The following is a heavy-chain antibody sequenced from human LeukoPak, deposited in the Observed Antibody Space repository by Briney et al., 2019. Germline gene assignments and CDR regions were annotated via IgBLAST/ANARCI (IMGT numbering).Heavy chain of an antibody. J-gene: IGHJ3*01. CDR3: AREGYGDLEQVFDV. V-gene: IGHV3-21*01. CDR2: ICSSSSHI. CDR1: GFTFSSYA. D-gene: IGHD4-17*01. Sequence: PGGSLRLSCAASGFTFSSYAMNWVRQAPGKGLEWVSSICSSSSHIYYADSVKGRFTISRDNAKNSLYLQMNSLRADDTAVYYCAREGYGDLEQVFDVWGQGTMVTVSS.